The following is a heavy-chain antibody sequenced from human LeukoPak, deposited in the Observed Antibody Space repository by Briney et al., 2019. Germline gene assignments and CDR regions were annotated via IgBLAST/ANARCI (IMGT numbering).Heavy chain of an antibody. V-gene: IGHV3-53*01. CDR3: ARERLRGYSYGYYYFDY. D-gene: IGHD5-18*01. J-gene: IGHJ4*02. Sequence: GGSLRLSCAASGFTVSSNYMSWVRQAPGKGLEWVSVIYSGGSTYYADSVKGRFTISRDNSKNTLYLQMNSLRAEDTAVYYCARERLRGYSYGYYYFDYWGQGTLVTVSS. CDR2: IYSGGST. CDR1: GFTVSSNY.